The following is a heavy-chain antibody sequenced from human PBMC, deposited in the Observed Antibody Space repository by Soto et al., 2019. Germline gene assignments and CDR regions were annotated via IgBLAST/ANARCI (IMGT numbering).Heavy chain of an antibody. CDR1: GFSFGTYG. V-gene: IGHV3-23*01. J-gene: IGHJ4*02. D-gene: IGHD3-9*01. CDR2: MGGRGGST. CDR3: AKDTYDWLDILTGYLDDY. Sequence: EVQLLESGGGLVQPGGSLRLSCSASGFSFGTYGMSWVRQSPGKGLEWVSAMGGRGGSTYYADSVKGRFTIPRDNSKNTLYLQMNSLRDDDTALYYCAKDTYDWLDILTGYLDDYWGQGTLVTVSS.